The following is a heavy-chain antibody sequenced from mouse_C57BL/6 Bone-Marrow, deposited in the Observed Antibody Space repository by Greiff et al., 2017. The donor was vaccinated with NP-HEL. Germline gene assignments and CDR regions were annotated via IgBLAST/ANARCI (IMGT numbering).Heavy chain of an antibody. CDR3: ARQCRYYDYDDHY. CDR2: ISSGGSYT. CDR1: GFTFSSYG. V-gene: IGHV5-6*01. D-gene: IGHD2-4*01. J-gene: IGHJ4*01. Sequence: EVMLVESGGDLVKPGGSLKLSCAASGFTFSSYGMSWVRQTPDKRLEWVATISSGGSYTYYPDSVKGRFTISRDNAKNTLYLQMSSLKSEDTAMYYCARQCRYYDYDDHYWGQGTSVTVSS.